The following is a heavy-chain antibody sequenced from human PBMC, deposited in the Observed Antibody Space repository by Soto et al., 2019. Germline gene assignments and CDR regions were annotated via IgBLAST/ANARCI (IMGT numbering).Heavy chain of an antibody. CDR2: IIPIFGTA. CDR3: ARLLRFLEGSPPVEAFDI. J-gene: IGHJ3*02. CDR1: GGTFSSYA. D-gene: IGHD3-3*01. V-gene: IGHV1-69*13. Sequence: SVKVSCKASGGTFSSYAISWVRQAPGQGLEWMGGIIPIFGTANYAQKFQGRVTITADESTSTAYMELSSLRSEDTAVYYCARLLRFLEGSPPVEAFDIWGQGTMVTVSS.